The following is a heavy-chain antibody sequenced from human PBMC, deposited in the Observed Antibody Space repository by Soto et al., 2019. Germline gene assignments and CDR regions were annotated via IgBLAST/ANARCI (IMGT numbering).Heavy chain of an antibody. CDR1: GFTFSSYA. J-gene: IGHJ4*02. V-gene: IGHV3-30-3*01. CDR2: ISYDGSNK. Sequence: QVQLVESGGGVVQPGRSLRLSCAASGFTFSSYAMHWVRQAPGKGLEWVAVISYDGSNKYYADSVKGRFTISRDNSKNTLYLQMNSLRAEDTAVYYCARVRVGATLGSGDYWGQGTLVTVSS. D-gene: IGHD1-26*01. CDR3: ARVRVGATLGSGDY.